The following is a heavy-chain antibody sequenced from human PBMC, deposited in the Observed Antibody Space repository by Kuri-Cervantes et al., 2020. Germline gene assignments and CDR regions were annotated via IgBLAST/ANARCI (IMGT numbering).Heavy chain of an antibody. J-gene: IGHJ4*02. CDR3: ARDEFTNWGFDY. V-gene: IGHV3-33*08. D-gene: IGHD7-27*01. Sequence: GGSLRLSCAASGFTFSNAWMSWVRQAPGKGLEWVAVIWYDGSNKYYADYVKGRFTISRDNSKNTLYLQMNSLRAEDTAVYHCARDEFTNWGFDYWGQGTLVTVSS. CDR1: GFTFSNAW. CDR2: IWYDGSNK.